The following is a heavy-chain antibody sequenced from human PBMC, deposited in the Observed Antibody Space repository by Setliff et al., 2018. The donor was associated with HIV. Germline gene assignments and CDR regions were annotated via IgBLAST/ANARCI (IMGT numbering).Heavy chain of an antibody. CDR1: GFTFSNYE. D-gene: IGHD3-22*01. CDR2: ISSSGTTI. V-gene: IGHV3-48*03. CDR3: ARPNYYDSSGSFDY. J-gene: IGHJ4*02. Sequence: GGSLRLSCAASGFTFSNYEMNWVRQAPGKGLEWVSYISSSGTTIYYADSEKGRFTISRDNAKNSLYLQMNSLRAEDTAVYYCARPNYYDSSGSFDYWGQGTLVTVSS.